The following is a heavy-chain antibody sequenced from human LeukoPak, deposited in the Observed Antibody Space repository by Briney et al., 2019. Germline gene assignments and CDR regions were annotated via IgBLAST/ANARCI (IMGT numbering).Heavy chain of an antibody. CDR2: ISSSSSYV. V-gene: IGHV3-21*01. CDR1: GFTFSSYS. D-gene: IGHD3-22*01. Sequence: GGSLRLSCAASGFTFSSYSMNWVRQAPGKGLEWVSSISSSSSYVYYADSVKGRFTISRDNAKNSLYLQMNSLRAEDTAVYYCARELGYYYDSSGYYYGYNAFDIWGQGTMVTVSS. CDR3: ARELGYYYDSSGYYYGYNAFDI. J-gene: IGHJ3*02.